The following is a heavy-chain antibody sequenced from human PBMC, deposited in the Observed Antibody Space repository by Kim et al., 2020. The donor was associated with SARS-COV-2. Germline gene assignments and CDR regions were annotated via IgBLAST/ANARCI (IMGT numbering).Heavy chain of an antibody. D-gene: IGHD3-10*01. CDR1: GVSFDSSA. J-gene: IGHJ6*02. Sequence: GWSLRLSCAASGVSFDSSAMNWVRQAPGKGLEWVAVISFDGRNKAYADSVEGRFTISRDNSKSTLHLQMNSLRVEDTAVYYCARGNYYESVSLSDYYNGMDVWGQGTTVTVSS. CDR3: ARGNYYESVSLSDYYNGMDV. CDR2: ISFDGRNK. V-gene: IGHV3-30-3*01.